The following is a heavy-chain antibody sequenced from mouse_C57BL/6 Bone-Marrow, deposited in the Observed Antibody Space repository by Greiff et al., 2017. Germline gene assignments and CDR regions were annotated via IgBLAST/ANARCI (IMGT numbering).Heavy chain of an antibody. CDR1: GFNIKDTY. CDR3: TSPDVVYDGMDY. J-gene: IGHJ4*01. CDR2: IDPANGDT. Sequence: EVQLQQSVAELVRPGASVKLSCTASGFNIKDTYMHWVKQRPEQGLEWIGRIDPANGDTEYASKFQGKATITADTSSNTAYLQLSSLTSEDTAVYYCTSPDVVYDGMDYWGQGTVVTVS. V-gene: IGHV14-4*01. D-gene: IGHD2-3*01.